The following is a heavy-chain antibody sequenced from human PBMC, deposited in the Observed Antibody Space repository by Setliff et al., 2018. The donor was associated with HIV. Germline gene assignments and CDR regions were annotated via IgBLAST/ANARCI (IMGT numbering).Heavy chain of an antibody. Sequence: GGSLRLSCAASGFTFSDHYMDWVRQAPGKGLEWVGRSRNKANSYTTEYAASVKGRFTISREDSKNSLYLQMNSLKTEDTAVYYCARGRLLWSGSYYYYYMDVWGKGTTVTVSS. CDR3: ARGRLLWSGSYYYYYMDV. V-gene: IGHV3-72*01. CDR2: SRNKANSYTT. J-gene: IGHJ6*03. D-gene: IGHD3-10*01. CDR1: GFTFSDHY.